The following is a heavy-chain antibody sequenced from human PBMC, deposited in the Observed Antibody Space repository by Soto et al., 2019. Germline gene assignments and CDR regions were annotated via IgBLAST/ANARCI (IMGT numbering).Heavy chain of an antibody. V-gene: IGHV1-2*02. D-gene: IGHD3-9*01. CDR1: GYTFTGYY. CDR3: ARTVTGYYSVDWFDP. CDR2: INPNSGGT. Sequence: QVQLVQSGAEVKKPGASVEVSCKASGYTFTGYYMHWVRQAPGQGLEWMGWINPNSGGTNYAQKFQGRVTMTRDTSISTAYMELSRLRSDDTAVYYCARTVTGYYSVDWFDPWGQGTLVTVSS. J-gene: IGHJ5*02.